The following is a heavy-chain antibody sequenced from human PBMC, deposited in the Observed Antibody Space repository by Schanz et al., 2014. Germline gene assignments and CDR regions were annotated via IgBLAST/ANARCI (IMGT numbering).Heavy chain of an antibody. CDR1: GGTFSTYT. CDR3: ARDYYDSSGYYYCDY. CDR2: ISANNGNT. V-gene: IGHV1-69*08. J-gene: IGHJ4*02. Sequence: QVQLVQSGAEVKKPGSSVKVSCKASGGTFSTYTISWVRQAPGQGLEWMGWISANNGNTNKAQKLQGRVTMTTDTSTSTAYMELSSLRSEDTAMYYCARDYYDSSGYYYCDYWGQGTLVTVSS. D-gene: IGHD3-22*01.